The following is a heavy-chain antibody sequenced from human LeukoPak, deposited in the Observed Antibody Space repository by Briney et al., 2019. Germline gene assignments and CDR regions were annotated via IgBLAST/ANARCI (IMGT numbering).Heavy chain of an antibody. CDR2: INPNSGAT. J-gene: IGHJ3*02. CDR1: GYTFTGYY. V-gene: IGHV1-2*02. CDR3: ARDRNTVGRLGAFDI. Sequence: GASVKVSCKTSGYTFTGYYMHWVRQAPGQGLEWMGWINPNSGATKYAQKFQGRVTLTRDTSISTAYMDLSRLRSDDTALYYCARDRNTVGRLGAFDIWGQGTMVTVSS. D-gene: IGHD1-26*01.